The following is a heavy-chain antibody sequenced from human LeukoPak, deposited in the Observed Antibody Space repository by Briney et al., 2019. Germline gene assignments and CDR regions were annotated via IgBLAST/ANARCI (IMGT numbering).Heavy chain of an antibody. CDR1: GGSISSYY. CDR2: IYYSGST. J-gene: IGHJ5*02. D-gene: IGHD5-24*01. Sequence: SETLSLTCTVSGGSISSYYWSWIRQPPGKGLEWIGYIYYSGSTNYNPSLKSRVTISVDTSKNQFSLKLSSVTAADTAVYYCARGRADGWFEPWGQGTLVTVSS. CDR3: ARGRADGWFEP. V-gene: IGHV4-59*01.